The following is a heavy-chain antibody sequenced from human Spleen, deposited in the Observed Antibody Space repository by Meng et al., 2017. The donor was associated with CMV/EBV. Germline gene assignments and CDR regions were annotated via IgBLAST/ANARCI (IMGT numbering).Heavy chain of an antibody. CDR3: ARAGAAVTTHFDF. CDR2: VSAENGDT. D-gene: IGHD4-17*01. V-gene: IGHV1-18*01. Sequence: QIQLVQSGPDLRRPGASVKVSCKASGYNFDIYGITWVRQAPGQGLEWVGWVSAENGDTDYGQKFQGRVTVTADTFTNTAYMEMRSLRSDDSAMYYCARAGAAVTTHFDFWGQGTLVTVSS. CDR1: GYNFDIYG. J-gene: IGHJ4*02.